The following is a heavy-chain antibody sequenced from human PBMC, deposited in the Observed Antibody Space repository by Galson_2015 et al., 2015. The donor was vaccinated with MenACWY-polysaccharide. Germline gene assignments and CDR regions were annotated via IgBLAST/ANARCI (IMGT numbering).Heavy chain of an antibody. CDR1: GFTLSTYS. Sequence: SLRLSCAASGFTLSTYSMHWVRQAPGRGLEWVAFISYDGSDTYYADSVKGRFTISRDNSKNTLYLQMSSPRAEDTAVYYCAKELVPASQGYYFDCWGLGTRVTVSS. CDR3: AKELVPASQGYYFDC. J-gene: IGHJ4*02. D-gene: IGHD6-6*01. CDR2: ISYDGSDT. V-gene: IGHV3-30*18.